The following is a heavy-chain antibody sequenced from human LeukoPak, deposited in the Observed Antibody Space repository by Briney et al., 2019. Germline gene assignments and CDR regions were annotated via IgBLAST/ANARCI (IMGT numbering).Heavy chain of an antibody. D-gene: IGHD3-3*02. CDR2: IYYSGTT. V-gene: IGHV4-59*08. Sequence: SETLSLTCTVSGDSISGYYWSWIRQPPGKGLEWLGYIYYSGTTNYNPSLKSRLTMSLDTSKKQLSLRLTSVTAADTAVYYCARHLRSFPDCWGQGTLVTVSS. CDR1: GDSISGYY. J-gene: IGHJ4*02. CDR3: ARHLRSFPDC.